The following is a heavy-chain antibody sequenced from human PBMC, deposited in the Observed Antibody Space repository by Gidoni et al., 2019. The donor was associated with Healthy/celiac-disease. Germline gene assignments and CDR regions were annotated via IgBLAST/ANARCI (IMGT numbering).Heavy chain of an antibody. D-gene: IGHD3-3*01. CDR1: GGPFSSYA. V-gene: IGHV1-69*01. CDR2: IIPIFGTA. J-gene: IGHJ5*02. CDR3: ARGDYDFYAQNNWFDP. Sequence: QVQLVQSGAEVKKPGSSVKVSCKASGGPFSSYAISWVRQAPGQGLEWMGGIIPIFGTANYAQKFQGRVTITADESTSTAYMELSSLRSEDTAVYYCARGDYDFYAQNNWFDPWGQGTLVTVSS.